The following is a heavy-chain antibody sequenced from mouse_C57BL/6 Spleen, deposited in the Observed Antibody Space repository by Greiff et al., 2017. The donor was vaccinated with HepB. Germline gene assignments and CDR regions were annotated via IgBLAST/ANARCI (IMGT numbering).Heavy chain of an antibody. CDR1: GYAFSNSW. J-gene: IGHJ2*01. D-gene: IGHD1-1*01. Sequence: VKLMESGPELVKPGASVKISCKASGYAFSNSWMNWVKQRPGKGLEWIGRIYPGDGDTNYNGKFKGKATLTADKSSSTAYMQLSSLTSEDSAVYFCAREGYGSSYNYWGQGTTLTVSS. CDR3: AREGYGSSYNY. CDR2: IYPGDGDT. V-gene: IGHV1-82*01.